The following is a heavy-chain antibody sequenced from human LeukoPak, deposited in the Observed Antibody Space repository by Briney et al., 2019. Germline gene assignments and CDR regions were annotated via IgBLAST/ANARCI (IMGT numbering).Heavy chain of an antibody. V-gene: IGHV3-74*01. J-gene: IGHJ5*02. Sequence: QPGGSLRLSCAASGFTFSNYWMHWVRQAPGKGLVWVSRINGDGSGISYADSVKGRFTISRDNAKNTLYLQMNSLRVEDTAVYYCPRGGSGGNWFDPWGQGTLVTVSS. CDR2: INGDGSGI. D-gene: IGHD3-10*01. CDR3: PRGGSGGNWFDP. CDR1: GFTFSNYW.